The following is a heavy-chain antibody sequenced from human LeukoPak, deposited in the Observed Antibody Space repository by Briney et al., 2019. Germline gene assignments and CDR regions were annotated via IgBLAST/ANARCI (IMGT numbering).Heavy chain of an antibody. CDR2: ISSSSSTI. V-gene: IGHV3-48*01. CDR3: AREGQRGEFDY. D-gene: IGHD6-25*01. J-gene: IGHJ4*02. CDR1: GDTFSSYS. Sequence: GGSLRLSCAVSGDTFSSYSMNWVRQAPGKGLEWVSYISSSSSTIYYAASVKGRFTISRDNAKNSLYLQMNSLRAEDTAVYYCAREGQRGEFDYWGQGTLVTVSS.